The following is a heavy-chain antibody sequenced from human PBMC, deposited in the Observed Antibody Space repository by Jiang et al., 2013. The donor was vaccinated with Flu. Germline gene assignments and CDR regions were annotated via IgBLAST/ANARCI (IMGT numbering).Heavy chain of an antibody. CDR1: GYTFTGYY. CDR2: INPNSGDT. CDR3: VRGRPIVIPAGFRSESYYFDY. Sequence: CKASGYTFTGYYIHWVRQAPGQGLEWMGWINPNSGDTNYAQKFQGWVTMTRDTSISTAYMELSRLRSDDTAIYYCVRGRPIVIPAGFRSESYYFDYWGQGTLVTVSS. V-gene: IGHV1-2*04. D-gene: IGHD2-2*01. J-gene: IGHJ4*02.